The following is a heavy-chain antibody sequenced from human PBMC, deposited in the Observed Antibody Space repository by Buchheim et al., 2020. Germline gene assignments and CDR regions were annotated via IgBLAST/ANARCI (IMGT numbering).Heavy chain of an antibody. CDR1: GFTFSSYA. J-gene: IGHJ4*02. D-gene: IGHD1-20*01. Sequence: EVQLLDSGGGLVQPGGSLRLSCVASGFTFSSYAMSWLRQAPGKGLEWVSVISPGGITKYYAGSVKGRFTISRDNSKNTLYLQMNSLRAEDTAVYYCVKKAITSAEMNYFDYWGQGTL. V-gene: IGHV3-23*01. CDR3: VKKAITSAEMNYFDY. CDR2: ISPGGITK.